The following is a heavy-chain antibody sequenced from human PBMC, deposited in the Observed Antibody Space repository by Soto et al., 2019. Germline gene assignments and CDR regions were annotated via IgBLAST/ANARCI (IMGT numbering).Heavy chain of an antibody. D-gene: IGHD6-13*01. V-gene: IGHV6-1*01. CDR3: ARGRNSAFDF. CDR1: GDSVFTDGVA. Sequence: QVQLQQSGPGLVKPSQTLSLTCAISGDSVFTDGVAWNWIRQSPSRGLEWLGRTWYTSGWNSDYALSVKRRITVTPDTSKNQVSLQLSSVTPEDTAVYYCARGRNSAFDFWGQGTLVTVSS. CDR2: TWYTSGWNS. J-gene: IGHJ4*02.